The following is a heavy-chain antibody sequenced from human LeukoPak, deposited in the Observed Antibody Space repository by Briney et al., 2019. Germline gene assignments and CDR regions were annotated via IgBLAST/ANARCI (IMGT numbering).Heavy chain of an antibody. CDR2: MNPNSGNT. D-gene: IGHD6-13*01. V-gene: IGHV1-8*01. CDR1: GYTFTTYD. Sequence: ASVKVSCKASGYTFTTYDINWVRQATGQGLEWMGWMNPNSGNTGYAQKFQGRVTMTRNTSISTAYMELSSLRSEDTAVYYCARGKMSTGSSWFGYWGQGTPVTVSS. J-gene: IGHJ4*02. CDR3: ARGKMSTGSSWFGY.